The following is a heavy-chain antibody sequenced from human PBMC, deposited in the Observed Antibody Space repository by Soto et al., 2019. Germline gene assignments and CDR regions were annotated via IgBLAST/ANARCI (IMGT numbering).Heavy chain of an antibody. D-gene: IGHD2-15*01. J-gene: IGHJ6*02. Sequence: GGSLRLSCAASGFTFSSKAMHWVRQAPGKGLEWVAFISYDGINKYHADSVKGRFTISRDNSKNRLYLQMNSLRTEDTAVYYCGRGYCSGPSGSNVMAFWGQGTTDTVS. V-gene: IGHV3-30*04. CDR2: ISYDGINK. CDR1: GFTFSSKA. CDR3: GRGYCSGPSGSNVMAF.